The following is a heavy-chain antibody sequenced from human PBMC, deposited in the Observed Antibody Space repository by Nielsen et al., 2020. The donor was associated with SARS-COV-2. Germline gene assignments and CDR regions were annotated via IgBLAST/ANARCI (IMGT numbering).Heavy chain of an antibody. Sequence: GESLKISCAASGFTFSSYSMNWVRQAPGKGLEWVSSISSSSSYIYYADSVKGRFTISRDNAKNSLYLQMNSLRAEDTAVYYCARVEDGGRHYYYYGMDVWGQGTTVTVSS. J-gene: IGHJ6*02. CDR3: ARVEDGGRHYYYYGMDV. CDR2: ISSSSSYI. D-gene: IGHD3-16*01. CDR1: GFTFSSYS. V-gene: IGHV3-21*01.